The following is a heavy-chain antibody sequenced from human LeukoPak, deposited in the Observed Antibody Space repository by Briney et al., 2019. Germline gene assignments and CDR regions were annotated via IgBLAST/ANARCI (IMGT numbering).Heavy chain of an antibody. CDR3: TRRSQGLYFDY. Sequence: GGSLRLSCAASGFTFSTYWMSWVRQAPGKGLEWVANIKEDGSEKNFVDSVKGRFTISRDNAKNSLSLQMNSLRAEDTAVYYCTRRSQGLYFDYWGQGTLVTVSS. CDR2: IKEDGSEK. CDR1: GFTFSTYW. V-gene: IGHV3-7*03. J-gene: IGHJ4*02.